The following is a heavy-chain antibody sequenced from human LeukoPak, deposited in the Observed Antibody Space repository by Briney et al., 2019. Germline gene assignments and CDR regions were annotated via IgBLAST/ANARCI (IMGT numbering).Heavy chain of an antibody. CDR3: ARESEPVMDASNSRSRTVSDY. V-gene: IGHV1-3*03. J-gene: IGHJ4*02. CDR2: INAGNGNT. Sequence: ASVKVSCKASGYTFTSYAMHWVRQAPGQRLEWMGWINAGNGNTKYSQEFQGRVTITRDTSASTAYMELSSLRAEDMAVYYCARESEPVMDASNSRSRTVSDYWGQGTLVTVSS. D-gene: IGHD5-24*01. CDR1: GYTFTSYA.